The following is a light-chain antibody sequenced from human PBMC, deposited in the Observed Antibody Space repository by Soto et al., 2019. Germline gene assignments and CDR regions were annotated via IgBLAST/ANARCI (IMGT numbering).Light chain of an antibody. V-gene: IGKV1-5*03. CDR3: QQYNSPPYT. CDR1: QSIHTW. CDR2: KAS. Sequence: DFQMTQSPSTLSASVGDSVTITCRASQSIHTWLAWYQQKPGRTPKLLIYKASVLESGGPSRFSGSGSGTEFTLTISSLQPDDFATYYCQQYNSPPYTFGRGTKLQIK. J-gene: IGKJ2*01.